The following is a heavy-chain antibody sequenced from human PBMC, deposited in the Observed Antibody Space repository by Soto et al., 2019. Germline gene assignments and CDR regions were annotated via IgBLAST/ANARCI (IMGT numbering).Heavy chain of an antibody. D-gene: IGHD2-15*01. Sequence: GGSLRLSCSASGFTVSTYTMGWVRLAPGKGLEWVSTIFSGGVTTKYADSVTGRLSISRDNSKNILYLQMNSLGVDDTAVYYSERDPHPDGIWTFDYWGGGILVTAPQ. J-gene: IGHJ4*02. CDR3: ERDPHPDGIWTFDY. V-gene: IGHV3-23*01. CDR1: GFTVSTYT. CDR2: IFSGGVTT.